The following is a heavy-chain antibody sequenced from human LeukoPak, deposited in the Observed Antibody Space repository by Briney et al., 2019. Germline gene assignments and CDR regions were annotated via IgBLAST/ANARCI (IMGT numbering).Heavy chain of an antibody. CDR2: VYPGGSDT. J-gene: IGHJ4*02. CDR3: ARQAYCANGVCLCDY. CDR1: GYSFASYW. D-gene: IGHD2-8*01. Sequence: AESLKISCKGSGYSFASYWIGWVRQMPGKGLEWMGIVYPGGSDTRYSPSLQGQVTISADKSINTAYLQWSSLKASDTAMYFCARQAYCANGVCLCDYWGQGTLVTVSS. V-gene: IGHV5-51*01.